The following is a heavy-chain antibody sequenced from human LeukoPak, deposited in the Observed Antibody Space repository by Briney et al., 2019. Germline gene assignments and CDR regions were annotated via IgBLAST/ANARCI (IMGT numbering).Heavy chain of an antibody. CDR2: ISSSSYI. V-gene: IGHV3-21*01. J-gene: IGHJ4*02. D-gene: IGHD2-15*01. Sequence: GGSLRLSCAASGFTFSSYNMNWVRQAPGKGLEWVSSISSSSYIYYADSVKGRFTISRDNAKNSLYLQMNSLRAEDTAVYYCARGAPYCSGGSCMYYFDYWGQGTLVTVSS. CDR1: GFTFSSYN. CDR3: ARGAPYCSGGSCMYYFDY.